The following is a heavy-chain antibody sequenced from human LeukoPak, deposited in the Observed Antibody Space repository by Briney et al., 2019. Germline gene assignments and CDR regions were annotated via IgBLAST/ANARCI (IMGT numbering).Heavy chain of an antibody. J-gene: IGHJ4*02. CDR1: GGSINSHY. CDR3: VRRDNTGWNYFDY. Sequence: SETLSLTCTVSGGSINSHYWSWIRQPPGKGLEWIGDIYYKGNTNYNPSLKSRVTISVDTSKNHLSLKLTSLFAAVTAIYYCVRRDNTGWNYFDYWGQGILVTVSS. D-gene: IGHD6-19*01. V-gene: IGHV4-59*08. CDR2: IYYKGNT.